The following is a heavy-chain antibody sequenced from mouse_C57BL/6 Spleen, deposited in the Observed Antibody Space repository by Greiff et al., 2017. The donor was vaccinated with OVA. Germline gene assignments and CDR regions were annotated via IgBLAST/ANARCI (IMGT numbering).Heavy chain of an antibody. CDR1: GYSITSGYY. Sequence: EVQLQESGPGLVKPSQSLSLTCSVTGYSITSGYYWNWIRQFPGNKLEWMGYISYDGSNNYNPSLKNRISITRDTSKNQFFLKLNSVTTEYTATYYCARGGTTVPYAMDYWGQGTSVTVSS. V-gene: IGHV3-6*01. CDR2: ISYDGSN. D-gene: IGHD1-1*01. J-gene: IGHJ4*01. CDR3: ARGGTTVPYAMDY.